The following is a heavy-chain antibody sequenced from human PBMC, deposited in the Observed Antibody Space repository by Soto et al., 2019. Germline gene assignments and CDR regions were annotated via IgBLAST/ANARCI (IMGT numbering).Heavy chain of an antibody. J-gene: IGHJ3*02. Sequence: SETLSLTCNVSGGCISRYYWSWIRQPPGKGLEWIGYIYYSGSTNYNPSLKSRVTISVDTSKNQFSLKLSSVTAADTAVYYCARHVIRAGADAFDIWGQGTMVTVSS. CDR3: ARHVIRAGADAFDI. CDR2: IYYSGST. CDR1: GGCISRYY. D-gene: IGHD2-21*01. V-gene: IGHV4-59*08.